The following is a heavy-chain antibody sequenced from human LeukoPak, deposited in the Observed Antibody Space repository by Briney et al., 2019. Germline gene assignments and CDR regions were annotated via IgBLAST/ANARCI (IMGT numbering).Heavy chain of an antibody. V-gene: IGHV3-30-3*01. CDR2: ISYDGSNK. J-gene: IGHJ4*02. D-gene: IGHD5-24*01. CDR1: GFTFSSYA. Sequence: GGSLRLSCAASGFTFSSYAMSWVRQAPGKGLEWVAVISYDGSNKYYADSVKGRFTISRDNSKNTLYLQMNSLRAEDTAVYYCARDSSQMDPFDYWGQGTLVTVSS. CDR3: ARDSSQMDPFDY.